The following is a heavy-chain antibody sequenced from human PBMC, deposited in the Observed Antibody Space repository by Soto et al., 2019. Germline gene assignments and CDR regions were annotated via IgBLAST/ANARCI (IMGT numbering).Heavy chain of an antibody. CDR3: TTDSSGDTAMVMEESWFDP. CDR1: DFAFSGGW. J-gene: IGHJ5*02. D-gene: IGHD5-18*01. Sequence: PGGSVRQTCAASDFAFSGGWLNWVRQAPGKGLEWVGRIKSKTDGGTTDYAAPVKGRFTISRDDSKNTLYLQMNSLKTEDTAVYYCTTDSSGDTAMVMEESWFDPWGQGTLVTVSS. CDR2: IKSKTDGGTT. V-gene: IGHV3-15*07.